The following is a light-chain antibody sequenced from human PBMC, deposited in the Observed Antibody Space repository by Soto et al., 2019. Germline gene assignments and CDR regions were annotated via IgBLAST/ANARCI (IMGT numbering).Light chain of an antibody. Sequence: EIVLTQSPGTLSLSPGERATLSCGASQSLTSNSLAWYQQKPGQAPRLLIYGASSRATGIPDRFSGSGSGTEFTLTVDRLEPEDFAVYYCHQYGSSPQTFGRGTKVEIK. CDR2: GAS. V-gene: IGKV3-20*01. J-gene: IGKJ1*01. CDR1: QSLTSNS. CDR3: HQYGSSPQT.